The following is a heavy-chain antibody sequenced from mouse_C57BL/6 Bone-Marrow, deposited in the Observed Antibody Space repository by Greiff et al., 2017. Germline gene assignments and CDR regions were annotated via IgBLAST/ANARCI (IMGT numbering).Heavy chain of an antibody. Sequence: QVQLQQPGAELVKPGASVKLSCKASGYTFTSYWMHWVKQRPGRGLEWIGRIDPNSGGTKYNEKFKSKATLTVDKPSSTAYMQISSLTSADSAVDYCARAYYSNYWFAYWGQGTLVTVSA. CDR3: ARAYYSNYWFAY. CDR1: GYTFTSYW. J-gene: IGHJ3*01. D-gene: IGHD2-5*01. V-gene: IGHV1-72*01. CDR2: IDPNSGGT.